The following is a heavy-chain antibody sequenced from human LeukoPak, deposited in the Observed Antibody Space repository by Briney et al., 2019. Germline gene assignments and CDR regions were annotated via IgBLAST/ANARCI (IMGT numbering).Heavy chain of an antibody. J-gene: IGHJ4*02. CDR3: ARHGCSSTSCYVRYSSSFDY. CDR2: INHSGST. D-gene: IGHD2-2*01. CDR1: GGSFSGYY. Sequence: SETLSLTCAVYGGSFSGYYWSWIRQPPGKVLEWIGEINHSGSTNYNPSLKSRVTISVDTSKNQFSLKPSSVTAADTAVYYCARHGCSSTSCYVRYSSSFDYWGQGTLVTVSS. V-gene: IGHV4-34*01.